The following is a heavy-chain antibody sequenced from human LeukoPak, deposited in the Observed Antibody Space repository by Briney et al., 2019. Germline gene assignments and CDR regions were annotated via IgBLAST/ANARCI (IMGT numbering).Heavy chain of an antibody. CDR1: GLTFSSYG. Sequence: GGSLRLSCAASGLTFSSYGMHWVSQAPGKGLEWVAVISYDGSNKYYADSVKGRFTISRDNSKNTLYLQMNSLRAEDTAVYYCAKDRYSSSSVYFDYWGQGPLVTVS. CDR3: AKDRYSSSSVYFDY. V-gene: IGHV3-30*18. CDR2: ISYDGSNK. J-gene: IGHJ4*02. D-gene: IGHD6-6*01.